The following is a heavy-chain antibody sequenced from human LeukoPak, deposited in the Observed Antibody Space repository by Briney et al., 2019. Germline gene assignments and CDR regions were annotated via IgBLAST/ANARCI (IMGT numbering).Heavy chain of an antibody. CDR3: ATPAAHRYVVGASPFDY. CDR1: GYTFTSYY. D-gene: IGHD1-26*01. J-gene: IGHJ4*02. Sequence: ASVKVSCKASGYTFTSYYMHWVRQAPGQGLEWMGIINPSGGSTSYAQKFQGRVTMTEDTSTDTAYMELSSLRSKDTAVYYCATPAAHRYVVGASPFDYWGQGTLVTVSS. V-gene: IGHV1-46*01. CDR2: INPSGGST.